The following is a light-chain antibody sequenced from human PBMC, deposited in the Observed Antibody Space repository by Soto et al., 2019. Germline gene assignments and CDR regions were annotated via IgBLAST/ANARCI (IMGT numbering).Light chain of an antibody. V-gene: IGKV3-20*01. CDR3: QQYGSSPGT. CDR2: GAS. J-gene: IGKJ1*01. CDR1: QSVPSSD. Sequence: EVVLTQSPGTLSMSPGDRATLSCRASQSVPSSDVAWYQHKPGQAPRLLIYGASIRATDIPDRFSGSGSGTDFTLTITRLEPEDFAVYYCQQYGSSPGTFGQGTKVDIK.